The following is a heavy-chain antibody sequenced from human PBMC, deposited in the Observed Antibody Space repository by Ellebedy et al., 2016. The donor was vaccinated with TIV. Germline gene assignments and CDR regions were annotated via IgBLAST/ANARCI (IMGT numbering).Heavy chain of an antibody. V-gene: IGHV3-11*06. J-gene: IGHJ4*02. D-gene: IGHD3-22*01. Sequence: GGSLRLSXAASGFTFSDYFMTWIRQAPGKGLEWISYISTTGRYTNYADSVQGRFLVSRDNAKNSLSLQMNSLRAEDTAVYYCVRSGSRIGVPNREFDYWGQGILVTVSS. CDR3: VRSGSRIGVPNREFDY. CDR2: ISTTGRYT. CDR1: GFTFSDYF.